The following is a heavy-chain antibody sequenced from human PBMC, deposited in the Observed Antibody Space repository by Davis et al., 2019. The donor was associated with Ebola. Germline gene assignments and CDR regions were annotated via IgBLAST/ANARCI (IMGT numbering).Heavy chain of an antibody. Sequence: PSETLSLTCTVSGYSISSGYYWGWIRQPPGKGLEWIANIFHSGITNYNPSLKSRVTISVDTSENQFSLKVTSVTAADTAVYFCARGTETPTTFGVVMAFDNWGQGTLVTVSS. CDR3: ARGTETPTTFGVVMAFDN. J-gene: IGHJ4*02. D-gene: IGHD3-3*01. CDR1: GYSISSGYY. CDR2: IFHSGIT. V-gene: IGHV4-38-2*02.